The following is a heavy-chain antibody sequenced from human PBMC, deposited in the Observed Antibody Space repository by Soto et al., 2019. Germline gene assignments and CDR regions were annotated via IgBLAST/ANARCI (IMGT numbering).Heavy chain of an antibody. J-gene: IGHJ6*02. CDR2: IIPIFGTA. CDR3: ASNHIRGYSYGYHYYYGMDV. V-gene: IGHV1-69*13. CDR1: GGTFSSYA. D-gene: IGHD5-18*01. Sequence: ASVKVSCKASGGTFSSYAISWVRQAPGQGLEWMGGIIPIFGTANYAQKFQGRVTITADESTSTAYMELSSLRSEETAVYYCASNHIRGYSYGYHYYYGMDVWGQGTTVTVSS.